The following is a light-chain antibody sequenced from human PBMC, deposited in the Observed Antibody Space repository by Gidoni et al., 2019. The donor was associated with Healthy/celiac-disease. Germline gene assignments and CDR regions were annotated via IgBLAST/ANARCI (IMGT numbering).Light chain of an antibody. CDR2: RKN. J-gene: IGLJ3*02. CDR1: SSNIGSNY. V-gene: IGLV1-47*01. Sequence: QSVLTHPPSASGTPGQRGTIPCSGSSSNIGSNYVYWYQQPPGTAPKRLIYRKNQRPSGVPDRFSGSKSGTSASLAISGLRSEDEADYYCAAWDDSLRVFGGGTKLTVL. CDR3: AAWDDSLRV.